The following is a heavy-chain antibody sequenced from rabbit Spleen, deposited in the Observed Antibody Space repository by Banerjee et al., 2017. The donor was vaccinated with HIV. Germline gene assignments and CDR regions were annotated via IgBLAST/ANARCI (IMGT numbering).Heavy chain of an antibody. CDR3: ARDLSYDDYKWGFNL. V-gene: IGHV1S40*01. CDR2: IAGSNSGFT. CDR1: GFSFSSNDY. J-gene: IGHJ4*01. Sequence: QSLEESGGDLVKPGASLTLTCTASGFSFSSNDYMCWVRQAPGKGLEWISCIAGSNSGFTYSATWAKGRFTISKTSSTTVTLQMTSLTVADTATYFCARDLSYDDYKWGFNLWGPGTLVTVS. D-gene: IGHD2-1*01.